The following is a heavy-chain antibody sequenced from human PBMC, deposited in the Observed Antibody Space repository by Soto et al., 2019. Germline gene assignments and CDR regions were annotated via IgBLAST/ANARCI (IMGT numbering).Heavy chain of an antibody. CDR2: IGVYNGDT. D-gene: IGHD1-1*01. CDR3: ARDPPGKNDLDY. CDR1: GYTFASHG. V-gene: IGHV1-18*01. Sequence: QVQLVQSGAEVKRPGASVKVSCKASGYTFASHGVSWVRQAPGQGLEWMGWIGVYNGDTRYEQKFQGRVTMTTDTSTSTAYRELRSLRSDDTAVYYCARDPPGKNDLDYWGQGTLVTVSS. J-gene: IGHJ4*02.